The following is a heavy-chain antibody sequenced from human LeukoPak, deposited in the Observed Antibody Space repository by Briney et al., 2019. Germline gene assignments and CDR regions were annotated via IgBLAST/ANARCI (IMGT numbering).Heavy chain of an antibody. J-gene: IGHJ4*02. V-gene: IGHV4-34*01. Sequence: SETLSLTCAVYGGSFSGYYWSWDRHPPRKVLGWVGEINHSGSTNYNPSLKSRVTISVDTSKTQFSLKLSSVTAADTAVYYCARQMVMITFGGVIAPFAYGGQGTLVTVS. CDR1: GGSFSGYY. CDR2: INHSGST. CDR3: ARQMVMITFGGVIAPFAY. D-gene: IGHD3-16*02.